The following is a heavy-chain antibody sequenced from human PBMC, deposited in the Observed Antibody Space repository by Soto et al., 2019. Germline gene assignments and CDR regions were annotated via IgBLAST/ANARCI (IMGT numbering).Heavy chain of an antibody. V-gene: IGHV3-9*01. D-gene: IGHD3-10*01. CDR2: ISWNSGSI. CDR1: GFTFSSYA. Sequence: PGGSLGLSWAASGFTFSSYAMHWVRQAPGKGLEWVSGISWNSGSIGYADSVKGRFTISRDNAKNSLYLQMNSLRAEDTALYYCAKDMVWGAYDAFDIWGQGTMVTVSS. CDR3: AKDMVWGAYDAFDI. J-gene: IGHJ3*02.